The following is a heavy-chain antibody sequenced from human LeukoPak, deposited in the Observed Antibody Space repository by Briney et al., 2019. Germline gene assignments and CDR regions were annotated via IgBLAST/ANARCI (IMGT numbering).Heavy chain of an antibody. CDR1: GYSFTSYW. J-gene: IGHJ3*02. D-gene: IGHD4-17*01. V-gene: IGHV5-51*01. Sequence: GESLKISCKGSGYSFTSYWIGWVRQMPGKGLEWMGIIYPGDSDTRYSPSFQGQVTILADKSISTAYLQWSSLKASDTAMYYCAIPRYGDYGPTDAFDIWGQGTMVTVSS. CDR2: IYPGDSDT. CDR3: AIPRYGDYGPTDAFDI.